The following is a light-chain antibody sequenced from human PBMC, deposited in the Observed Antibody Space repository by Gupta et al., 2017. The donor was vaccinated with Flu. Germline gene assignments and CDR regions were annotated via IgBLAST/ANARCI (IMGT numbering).Light chain of an antibody. Sequence: SALTQPASVSGSHGQSITIFCTGTSSEVGVYNYVTWYQQHPCKAPKLMSYEVSNRPSGVSNRFSGSKSGNTASLTISGLQAEDEADYYCSAYTSSNTLVFGGGTKLTVL. CDR3: SAYTSSNTLV. CDR2: EVS. V-gene: IGLV2-14*01. CDR1: SSEVGVYNY. J-gene: IGLJ2*01.